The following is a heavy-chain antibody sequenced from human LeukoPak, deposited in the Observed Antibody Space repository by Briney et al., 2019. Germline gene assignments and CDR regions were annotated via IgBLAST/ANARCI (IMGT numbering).Heavy chain of an antibody. J-gene: IGHJ4*02. V-gene: IGHV3-23*01. CDR2: ISGSGGNT. Sequence: GGSLRLSCAASGFSFSSYGMSWVRQAPGKGLEWVSAISGSGGNTYYADSVKGRFTISRDNSKNTLYLQMNSLRVEDTAVYYCAKGLVDGGDYYFDYWGQGTLVTVSS. CDR1: GFSFSSYG. D-gene: IGHD2-21*02. CDR3: AKGLVDGGDYYFDY.